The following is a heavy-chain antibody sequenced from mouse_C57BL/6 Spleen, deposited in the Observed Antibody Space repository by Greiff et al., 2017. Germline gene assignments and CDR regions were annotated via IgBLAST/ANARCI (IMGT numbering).Heavy chain of an antibody. CDR2: ISYDGSN. D-gene: IGHD2-3*01. Sequence: VQLKESGPGLVKPSQSLSLTCSVTGYSITSGYYWNWIRQFPGNKLEWMGYISYDGSNNYNPSLKNRISITRDTSKNQFFLKLNSVTTEDTATYYCARDDGYYDFAYWGQGTLVTVSA. CDR3: ARDDGYYDFAY. V-gene: IGHV3-6*01. CDR1: GYSITSGYY. J-gene: IGHJ3*01.